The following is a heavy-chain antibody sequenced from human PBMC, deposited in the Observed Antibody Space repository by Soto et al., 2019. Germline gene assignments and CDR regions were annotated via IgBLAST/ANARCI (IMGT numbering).Heavy chain of an antibody. J-gene: IGHJ4*02. CDR1: GFTFSTYA. V-gene: IGHV3-33*01. CDR3: ARASVRGVPYFDY. D-gene: IGHD3-10*02. Sequence: QVQLVESGGGVVQPGRSLRLSCAASGFTFSTYAMHWVRQAPGKGLEWVAVIWYDGSNEYYADSVKGRFSISRDNSKNTMYLQMDSLRADDTAVYYCARASVRGVPYFDYWGQGTLVTVSS. CDR2: IWYDGSNE.